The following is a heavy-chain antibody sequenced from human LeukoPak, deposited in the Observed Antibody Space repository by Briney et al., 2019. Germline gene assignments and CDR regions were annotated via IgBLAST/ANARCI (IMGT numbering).Heavy chain of an antibody. CDR3: ARHGGSSKEDYYYHYGMDV. CDR2: IYPGDSDT. Sequence: GESLKISCKGSGYSFTSYWIGWVRQMPGKGLEWMGIIYPGDSDTRYSPSFQGQVTISADKSISTAYLQWSSLKASDTAMYYCARHGGSSKEDYYYHYGMDVWGQGTTVTVSS. D-gene: IGHD6-6*01. V-gene: IGHV5-51*01. J-gene: IGHJ6*02. CDR1: GYSFTSYW.